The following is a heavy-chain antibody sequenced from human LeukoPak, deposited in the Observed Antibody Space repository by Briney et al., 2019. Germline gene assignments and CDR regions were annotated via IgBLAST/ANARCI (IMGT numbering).Heavy chain of an antibody. Sequence: SETLSLTCTVSGGSISSYYWSWIRQPPGKGLEWIGYIYYSGSTNYNPPLKSRVTISVDTSKNQFSLKLSSVTAADTAVYYCAREGGSHWGLYYYMDVWGKGTTVTVSS. CDR1: GGSISSYY. D-gene: IGHD3-16*01. J-gene: IGHJ6*03. CDR2: IYYSGST. V-gene: IGHV4-59*01. CDR3: AREGGSHWGLYYYMDV.